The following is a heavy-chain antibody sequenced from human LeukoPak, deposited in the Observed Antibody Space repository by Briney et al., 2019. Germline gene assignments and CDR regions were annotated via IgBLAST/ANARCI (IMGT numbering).Heavy chain of an antibody. D-gene: IGHD5-24*01. CDR1: GGSISNY. Sequence: SETLSLTYTVSGGSISNYWSWIRQPPGKGLEWIGYIYYSGSTNYNPSLKSRVTISVDTSKNQFSLKLSSVTAADTAVYYCARAAHEMATMTFDYWGQGTLVTVSS. CDR2: IYYSGST. J-gene: IGHJ4*02. V-gene: IGHV4-59*01. CDR3: ARAAHEMATMTFDY.